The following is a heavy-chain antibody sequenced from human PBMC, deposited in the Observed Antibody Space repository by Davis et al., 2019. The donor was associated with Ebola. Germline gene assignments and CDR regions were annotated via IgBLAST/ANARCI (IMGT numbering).Heavy chain of an antibody. V-gene: IGHV1-2*04. Sequence: AASVKVSCKTSGYTFTNYAIHWVRQAPGQRLEWMGWINPNSGGTNYAQKFQGWVTMTRDTSISTAYMELSRLRSDDTAVYYCARDFDGMDVWGQGTTVTVSS. J-gene: IGHJ6*02. CDR1: GYTFTNYA. CDR3: ARDFDGMDV. D-gene: IGHD3-3*01. CDR2: INPNSGGT.